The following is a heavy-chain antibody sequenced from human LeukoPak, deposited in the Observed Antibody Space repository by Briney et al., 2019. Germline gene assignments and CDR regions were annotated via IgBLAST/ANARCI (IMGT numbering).Heavy chain of an antibody. V-gene: IGHV3-23*01. CDR1: GVTNS. CDR3: AAWDPNFYYMDV. D-gene: IGHD1-26*01. CDR2: ISASGGGT. J-gene: IGHJ6*03. Sequence: GGSLRLSCAMSGVTNSMSWVRQAPGTGLEWASSISASGGGTHYTGSVKGRFTISRDNSKKTIYLQMNTLRVDDTAKYFCAAWDPNFYYMDVWGKGTTVTVSS.